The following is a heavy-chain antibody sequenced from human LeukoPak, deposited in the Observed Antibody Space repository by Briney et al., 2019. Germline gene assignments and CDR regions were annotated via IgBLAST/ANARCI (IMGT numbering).Heavy chain of an antibody. V-gene: IGHV3-9*01. CDR1: GFTFDDYA. CDR2: ISWNSGSI. Sequence: AGGSLGLSCAASGFTFDDYAMHWVRQAPGKGLEWVSGISWNSGSIGYADSVKGRFTISRDNAKNSLYLQMNSLRAEDTALYYCAKAGTRNGMLDPWGQGTLVTVSS. CDR3: AKAGTRNGMLDP. J-gene: IGHJ5*02. D-gene: IGHD6-13*01.